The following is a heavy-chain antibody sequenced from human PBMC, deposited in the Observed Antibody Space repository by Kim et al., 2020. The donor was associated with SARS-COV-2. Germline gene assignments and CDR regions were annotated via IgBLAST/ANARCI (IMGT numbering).Heavy chain of an antibody. J-gene: IGHJ4*02. CDR3: ATTYDFWSGYSQFFDY. CDR1: GGSISSSSYY. V-gene: IGHV4-39*01. D-gene: IGHD3-3*01. Sequence: SETLSLTCTVSGGSISSSSYYWGWIRQPPGKGLEWIGSIYYSGSTYYNPSLKSRVTISVDTSKNQFSLKLSSVTAADTAVYYCATTYDFWSGYSQFFDYWGQGTLVTVSS. CDR2: IYYSGST.